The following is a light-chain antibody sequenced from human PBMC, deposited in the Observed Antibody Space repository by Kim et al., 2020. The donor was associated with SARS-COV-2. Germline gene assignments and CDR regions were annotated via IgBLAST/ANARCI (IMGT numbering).Light chain of an antibody. CDR2: DAS. V-gene: IGKV1-33*01. J-gene: IGKJ5*01. CDR3: QHYDNVPIT. Sequence: DIQMTQSPSSLSASVGDRVTITCQASQDISNYLNWYQQKPGKAPKLLIYDASNLETGVPSRFSGSGSGTDFTFTISSLQPEDIATYYCQHYDNVPITFGGGTRLEIK. CDR1: QDISNY.